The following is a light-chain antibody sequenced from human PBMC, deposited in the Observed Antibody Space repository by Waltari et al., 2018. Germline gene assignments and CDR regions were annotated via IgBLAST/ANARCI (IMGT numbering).Light chain of an antibody. J-gene: IGKJ1*01. CDR2: VAS. Sequence: AIRITQSPSSLSASTGDRVTITCRASQGISSYLAWYQEKPGKAPKFLIYVASTLQSGVPSRFSGSGSGTDFTLTISCLQSEDFASYYCQQYYSHPPTFGQGTKVENK. CDR1: QGISSY. CDR3: QQYYSHPPT. V-gene: IGKV1-8*01.